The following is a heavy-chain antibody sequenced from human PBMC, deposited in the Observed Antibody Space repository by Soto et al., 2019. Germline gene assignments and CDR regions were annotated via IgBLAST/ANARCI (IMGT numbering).Heavy chain of an antibody. CDR2: FDPEDGET. Sequence: GASVKVSCKVXGYTLTELSMHWVRQAPGKGLEWMGGFDPEDGETIYAQKFQGRVTMTEDTSTDTAYMELSSLRSEDTAVYYCATFTSITIFGVVIRDAFDIWGQGTMVTVSS. CDR1: GYTLTELS. CDR3: ATFTSITIFGVVIRDAFDI. J-gene: IGHJ3*02. D-gene: IGHD3-3*01. V-gene: IGHV1-24*01.